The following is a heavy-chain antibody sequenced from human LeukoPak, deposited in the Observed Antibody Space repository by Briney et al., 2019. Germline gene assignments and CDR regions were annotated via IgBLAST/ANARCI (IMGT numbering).Heavy chain of an antibody. CDR2: INPNSGGT. CDR1: GYTFTGYY. Sequence: ASVKVSCKASGYTFTGYYMHWVRQAPGQGLEWMGWINPNSGGTNYAQKFQGRVTMTRDTSISTAYMELSRLRSDDTAVYYCANLQIQWLVGTPFDYWGQGTLVTVSS. V-gene: IGHV1-2*02. CDR3: ANLQIQWLVGTPFDY. D-gene: IGHD6-19*01. J-gene: IGHJ4*02.